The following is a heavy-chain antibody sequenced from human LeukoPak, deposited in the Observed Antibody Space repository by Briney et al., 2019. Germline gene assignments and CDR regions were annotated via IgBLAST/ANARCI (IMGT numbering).Heavy chain of an antibody. CDR2: INPNSGGT. V-gene: IGHV1-2*06. CDR3: ARVGVGRGIAAAGRFDP. CDR1: GHTFTGYY. J-gene: IGHJ5*02. D-gene: IGHD6-13*01. Sequence: ASVKVSCKASGHTFTGYYMHWVRQAPGQGLEWMGRINPNSGGTNYAQKFQGRVTMTRDTSISTAYMELSRLRSDDTAVYYCARVGVGRGIAAAGRFDPWGQGTLVTVSS.